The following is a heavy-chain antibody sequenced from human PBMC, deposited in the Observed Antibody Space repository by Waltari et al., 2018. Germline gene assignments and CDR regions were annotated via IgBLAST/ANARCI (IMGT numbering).Heavy chain of an antibody. J-gene: IGHJ4*02. V-gene: IGHV5-51*01. CDR1: GYSFTSYW. D-gene: IGHD1-7*01. CDR3: ARHGGITGTPQFVDY. CDR2: INPGDSDT. Sequence: EVQLVQSGAEVKKPGESLKISCKGSGYSFTSYWIGWVRQMPGKGLEWMGIINPGDSDTRYSPSVQGQVTNSADKSISTAYLQWSSLKASDTAMYYCARHGGITGTPQFVDYWGQGTLVTVSS.